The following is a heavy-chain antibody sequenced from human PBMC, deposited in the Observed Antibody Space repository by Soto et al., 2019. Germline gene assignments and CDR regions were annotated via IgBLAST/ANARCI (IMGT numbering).Heavy chain of an antibody. D-gene: IGHD3-3*01. J-gene: IGHJ4*02. Sequence: QERLVQSGAEVRKPGSSVKVSCKVTGGTSTRYAINWVRQAPGQGLEWVGGIVPMFGTSKYAQKFQGRVTITADTSTNIAYMELRSLRSKDTAVYYCNRGSEYDFWSGYLWGQGTLVSVSS. CDR2: IVPMFGTS. CDR3: NRGSEYDFWSGYL. CDR1: GGTSTRYA. V-gene: IGHV1-69*06.